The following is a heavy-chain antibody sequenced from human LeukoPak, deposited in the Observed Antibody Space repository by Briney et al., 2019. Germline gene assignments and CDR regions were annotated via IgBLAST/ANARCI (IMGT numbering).Heavy chain of an antibody. CDR2: LYYSGSN. CDR3: ARFRGSAKGDY. V-gene: IGHV4-59*01. CDR1: IDSYNRYY. D-gene: IGHD3-10*01. Sequence: PSETLSLICTVSIDSYNRYYWMWLPQPPGKGLVGIRYLYYSGSNNYNPSLKSRVTISVDMSKNQFSLKLSSVTAADTAVYYCARFRGSAKGDYWGQGTLVTVSS. J-gene: IGHJ4*02.